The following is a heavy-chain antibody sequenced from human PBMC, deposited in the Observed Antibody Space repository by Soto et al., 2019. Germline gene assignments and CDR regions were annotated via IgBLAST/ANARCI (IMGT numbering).Heavy chain of an antibody. J-gene: IGHJ6*03. V-gene: IGHV4-61*01. CDR3: ARDSRYCSSTSCYYYYYSMDV. D-gene: IGHD2-2*01. Sequence: SETLSLTCTVSGGSVSSGSYYWSWIRQPPGKGLEWIGYIYYSGSTNYNPSLKSRVNISVDTSKNQFSLKLSSVTAADTAVYYCARDSRYCSSTSCYYYYYSMDVWGKGTTVTVSS. CDR1: GGSVSSGSYY. CDR2: IYYSGST.